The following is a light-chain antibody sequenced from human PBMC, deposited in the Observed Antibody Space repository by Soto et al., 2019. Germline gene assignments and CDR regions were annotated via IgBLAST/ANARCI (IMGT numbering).Light chain of an antibody. CDR3: QQYAYYMLT. CDR2: DIS. CDR1: QSVNKL. V-gene: IGKV1-5*01. Sequence: DIQMTQFPSTLSANVGDRAIITCRASQSVNKLLAWYQQKPGEAPRLLIYDISSLESGVPSRFSSTGSGTECKLTSIRLKPEDSATDYCQQYAYYMLTVGGGTKV. J-gene: IGKJ4*01.